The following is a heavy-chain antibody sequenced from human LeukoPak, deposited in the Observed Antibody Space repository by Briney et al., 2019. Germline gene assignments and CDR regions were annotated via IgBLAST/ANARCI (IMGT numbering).Heavy chain of an antibody. Sequence: TSVKVSCKTSGYAFTSSGISWVRHFPGQGLEWMGWVDGHNGNVHYADSLQNRLILTIDPSTSTAFMELRRLRSDDTAVYYCARSGGVVRGVITSWGQGTLVTVSS. CDR3: ARSGGVVRGVITS. V-gene: IGHV1-18*01. D-gene: IGHD3-10*01. CDR2: VDGHNGNV. CDR1: GYAFTSSG. J-gene: IGHJ4*02.